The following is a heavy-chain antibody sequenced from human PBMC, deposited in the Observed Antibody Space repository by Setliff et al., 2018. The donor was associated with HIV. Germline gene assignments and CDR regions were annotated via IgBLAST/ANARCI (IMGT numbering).Heavy chain of an antibody. Sequence: GASVKVSCKASGYTFTSYHMHWARQAPGQGLEWMGVIKPSGGSTSYAKKFQGRVSMTRDTSTSTAYMELNSLRSEDTAVYYCARSSYYDVNSPFDYWGQGTRVTVSS. J-gene: IGHJ4*02. CDR2: IKPSGGST. V-gene: IGHV1-46*01. D-gene: IGHD3-16*01. CDR3: ARSSYYDVNSPFDY. CDR1: GYTFTSYH.